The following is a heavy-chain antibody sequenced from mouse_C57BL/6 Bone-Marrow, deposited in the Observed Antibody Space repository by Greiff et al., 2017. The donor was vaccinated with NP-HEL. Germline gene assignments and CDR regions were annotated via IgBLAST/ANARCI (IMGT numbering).Heavy chain of an antibody. D-gene: IGHD2-3*01. CDR3: ARDGWLLPWYFDV. Sequence: VQLKESGPGLVKPSQSLSLTCSVTGYSITSGYYWNWIRQFPGNKLEWMGYISYDGSNNYNPSLKNRISITRDTSKNQFFLKLNSVTTEDTATYYCARDGWLLPWYFDVWGTGTTVTVSS. CDR1: GYSITSGYY. CDR2: ISYDGSN. J-gene: IGHJ1*03. V-gene: IGHV3-6*01.